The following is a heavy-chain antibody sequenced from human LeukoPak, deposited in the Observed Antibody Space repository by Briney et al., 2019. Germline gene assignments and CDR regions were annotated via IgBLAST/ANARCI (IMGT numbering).Heavy chain of an antibody. V-gene: IGHV4-34*01. CDR2: INHSGST. CDR3: ARSPYYYYYGMDV. CDR1: GGSFSGYY. Sequence: SETLSLTCAVYGGSFSGYYWSWIRQPPGKGLEWIGEINHSGSTNYNPSLKSRVTISVDTSKNQFSLKLSSVTAADTAVYYCARSPYYYYYGMDVWGQGTTVTVSS. J-gene: IGHJ6*02.